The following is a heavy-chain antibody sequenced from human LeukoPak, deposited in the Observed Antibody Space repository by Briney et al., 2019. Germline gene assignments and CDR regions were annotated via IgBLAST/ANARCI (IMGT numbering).Heavy chain of an antibody. V-gene: IGHV3-48*01. Sequence: PGGSLRLSCAASGFTFSSYSMNWVRQAPGKGLEWVSYISSSSSTIYYADSVKGRFTISRDNAKNSLYLQMNSLRAEDTAVYYCAREAGIAAAGAVDYWGQGTLVTVSS. D-gene: IGHD6-13*01. J-gene: IGHJ4*02. CDR3: AREAGIAAAGAVDY. CDR1: GFTFSSYS. CDR2: ISSSSSTI.